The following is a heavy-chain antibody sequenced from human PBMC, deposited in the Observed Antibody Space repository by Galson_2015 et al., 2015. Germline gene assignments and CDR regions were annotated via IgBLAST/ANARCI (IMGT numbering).Heavy chain of an antibody. J-gene: IGHJ4*02. V-gene: IGHV1-3*01. CDR2: INAGNGNT. CDR3: ARGLILELPCDY. D-gene: IGHD1-7*01. CDR1: GYTFTSYA. Sequence: SVKVSCKASGYTFTSYAMHWVRQAPGQRLEWMGWINAGNGNTKYSQKFQGRVTITRDASASTAYMELSSLGSEDTAVYYCARGLILELPCDYCRQGTLVTLSS.